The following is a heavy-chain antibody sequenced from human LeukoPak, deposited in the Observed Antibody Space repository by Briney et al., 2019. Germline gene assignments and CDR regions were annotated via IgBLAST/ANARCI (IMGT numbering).Heavy chain of an antibody. Sequence: APVKVSCKASGYTFTGYYIHWVRQAPGQGLEWMGWINPKTGDTNFAQRFQGRVTLTRDTSISTAYMELSRLTSYDTAVYYCARDYNSGWWPLGYWGQGTLITVSS. CDR1: GYTFTGYY. CDR2: INPKTGDT. CDR3: ARDYNSGWWPLGY. D-gene: IGHD6-19*01. J-gene: IGHJ4*02. V-gene: IGHV1-2*02.